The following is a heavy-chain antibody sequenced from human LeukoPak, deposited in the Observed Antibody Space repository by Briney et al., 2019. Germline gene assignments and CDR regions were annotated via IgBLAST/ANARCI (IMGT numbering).Heavy chain of an antibody. V-gene: IGHV1-69*13. J-gene: IGHJ4*02. CDR3: ATLPPPRRDGYNYGEQNFDY. Sequence: ASVKVSCKASGGTFSSYAISWVRQAPGQGLEWMGGIIPIFGAANYAQKFQGRVTITADESTSTAYMELSSLRSEDTAVYYCATLPPPRRDGYNYGEQNFDYWGQGTLVTVSS. CDR2: IIPIFGAA. CDR1: GGTFSSYA. D-gene: IGHD5-24*01.